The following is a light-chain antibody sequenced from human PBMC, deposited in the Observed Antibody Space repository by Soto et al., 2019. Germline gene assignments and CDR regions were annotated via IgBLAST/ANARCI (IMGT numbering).Light chain of an antibody. CDR3: CSYTRSGTLS. CDR2: DVH. J-gene: IGLJ2*01. Sequence: QSALTQPASVSGSPGQSITISCTGTSGDIGSYNRVSWYQQHPGKAPKLIIYDVHNRPSGISARFSGSKSGNTASLTISGLQPEDTALYYCCSYTRSGTLSFGGGTKLTVL. V-gene: IGLV2-14*03. CDR1: SGDIGSYNR.